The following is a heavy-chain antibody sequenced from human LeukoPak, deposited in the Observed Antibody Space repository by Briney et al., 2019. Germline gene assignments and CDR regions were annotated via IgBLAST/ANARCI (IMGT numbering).Heavy chain of an antibody. J-gene: IGHJ4*02. CDR2: IYHSGNT. CDR3: ARLGEWELLPDY. D-gene: IGHD1-26*01. Sequence: SETLSLTCAVYGGSFSGYYWSWIRQSPGKGLEWIGEIYHSGNTNYSPSLRSRVTLPIDKSKNQLSLRLSSVTAADTAIYYCARLGEWELLPDYWGQGTLVIVSS. CDR1: GGSFSGYY. V-gene: IGHV4-34*01.